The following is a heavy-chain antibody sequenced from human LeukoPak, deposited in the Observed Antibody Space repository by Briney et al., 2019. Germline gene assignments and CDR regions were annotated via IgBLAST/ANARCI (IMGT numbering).Heavy chain of an antibody. CDR1: GGSFISSSYY. Sequence: SETLSLTCTVSGGSFISSSYYWGWVRQPPGKGLEWIGSIYYSGSTYYNPSLKSRVTISVDTSKNQFSLKLSSVTAADTAVYYCARVNSGRYFDWLRRLDAFDIWGQGTMVTVSS. V-gene: IGHV4-39*07. J-gene: IGHJ3*02. D-gene: IGHD3-9*01. CDR3: ARVNSGRYFDWLRRLDAFDI. CDR2: IYYSGST.